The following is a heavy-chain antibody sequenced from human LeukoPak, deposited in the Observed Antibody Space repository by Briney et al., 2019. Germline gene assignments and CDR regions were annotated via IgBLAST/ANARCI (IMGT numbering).Heavy chain of an antibody. D-gene: IGHD4-11*01. CDR1: GGSIRSSSYY. V-gene: IGHV4-39*07. CDR2: IYHSGST. CDR3: AGKSDDYSNLGFDY. Sequence: PSETLSDTCTVSGGSIRSSSYYSGWIRHPPGKGLEWIGEIYHSGSTNYNPSLKSRVTISVDKSKNQFSLKLSSVTAADTAVYYCAGKSDDYSNLGFDYWGQGTLVTVSS. J-gene: IGHJ4*02.